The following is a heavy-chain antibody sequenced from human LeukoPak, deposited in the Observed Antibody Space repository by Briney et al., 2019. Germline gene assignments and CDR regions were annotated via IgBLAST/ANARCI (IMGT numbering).Heavy chain of an antibody. Sequence: GGSLKLSCAASGFTFSNYRMNWVRQAPGKGLEWVSSISGSSSYIFYADSVKGRFTISRDNAKNSLYLQMNSLRAEDTAVYYCAGETRSTGYGMDVWGQGTTVTVSS. D-gene: IGHD2-2*01. CDR2: ISGSSSYI. V-gene: IGHV3-21*01. CDR1: GFTFSNYR. J-gene: IGHJ6*02. CDR3: AGETRSTGYGMDV.